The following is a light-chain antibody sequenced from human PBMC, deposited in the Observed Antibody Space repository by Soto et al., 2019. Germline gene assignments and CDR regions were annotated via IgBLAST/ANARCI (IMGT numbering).Light chain of an antibody. V-gene: IGKV3-20*01. CDR1: QSVSSRY. CDR3: HHYDNSPPFT. J-gene: IGKJ3*01. CDR2: GAS. Sequence: EFVLTQSPGTLSLSPGERATLSCKASQSVSSRYLAWYQQTPGRAPRLLIYGASSRATGIPDRFSGSGSGTDFTLTISRLEPEDFAMYYCHHYDNSPPFTFGPGTKVDIK.